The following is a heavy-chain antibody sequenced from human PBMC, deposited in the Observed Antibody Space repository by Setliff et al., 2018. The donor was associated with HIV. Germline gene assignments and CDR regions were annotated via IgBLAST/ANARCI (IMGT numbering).Heavy chain of an antibody. V-gene: IGHV3-33*03. J-gene: IGHJ6*02. D-gene: IGHD5-12*01. CDR2: IWNDGSKK. Sequence: PGGSLRLSCATSGFTFSNYGMHWVRQAPGKGLEWVALIWNDGSKKYYVDSVKGRFTISRDKSKNTMYLQMNSLRAEDTAVYYCAKDRSDLAASIIYYDYLGFDVWGQGTTVTVSS. CDR3: AKDRSDLAASIIYYDYLGFDV. CDR1: GFTFSNYG.